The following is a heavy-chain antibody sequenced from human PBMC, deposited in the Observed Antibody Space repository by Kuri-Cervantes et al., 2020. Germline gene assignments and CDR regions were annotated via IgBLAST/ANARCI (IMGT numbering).Heavy chain of an antibody. Sequence: ASVKVSCKASGYTFTSYDINWVRQATGQGLEWMGWMNPNSGNTGYAQKFQGRVTMTRNTSISTAYMELSSLRSEDTAVYYCATGIAPRGPLVYYYYMDVWGKGTVVTVSS. V-gene: IGHV1-8*02. CDR3: ATGIAPRGPLVYYYYMDV. J-gene: IGHJ6*03. CDR2: MNPNSGNT. CDR1: GYTFTSYD. D-gene: IGHD6-6*01.